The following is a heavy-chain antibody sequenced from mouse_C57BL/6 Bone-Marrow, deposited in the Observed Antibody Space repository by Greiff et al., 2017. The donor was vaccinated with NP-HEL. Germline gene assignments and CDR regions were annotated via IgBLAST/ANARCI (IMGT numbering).Heavy chain of an antibody. CDR2: ISNGGGST. D-gene: IGHD1-1*01. V-gene: IGHV5-12*01. CDR1: GFTFSDYY. Sequence: EVKLVESGGGLVQPGGSLKLSCAASGFTFSDYYMYWVRQTPEKRLEWVAYISNGGGSTYYPDTVKGRFTISRDNAKNTRYLQMSRLKSEDTAMYYCARHRITTVVADWYFDVWGTGTTVTVSS. CDR3: ARHRITTVVADWYFDV. J-gene: IGHJ1*03.